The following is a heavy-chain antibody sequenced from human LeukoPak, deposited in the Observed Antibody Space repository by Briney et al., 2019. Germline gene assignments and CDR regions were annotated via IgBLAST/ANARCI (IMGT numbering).Heavy chain of an antibody. CDR3: ARPLNDYGDWKLLDY. CDR2: INPSGGST. D-gene: IGHD4-17*01. J-gene: IGHJ4*02. Sequence: ASVKVSCKASGYTFTSYYMHWVRQAPGQGLEWMGIINPSGGSTSYAQKFQGRVTMTRDTSTSTVYMELSSLRSEDTAVYYCARPLNDYGDWKLLDYWGQGTLSPSPQ. CDR1: GYTFTSYY. V-gene: IGHV1-46*01.